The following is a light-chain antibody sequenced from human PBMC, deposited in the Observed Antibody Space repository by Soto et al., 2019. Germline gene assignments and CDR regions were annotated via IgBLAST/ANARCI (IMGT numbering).Light chain of an antibody. V-gene: IGLV1-40*01. CDR3: QSYDSSLCQNVI. Sequence: QSVLTQPPSVSGAPGQRVTISCTGSSSNIGAGYNVHWYQQVPGTVPKLLIYDNNHRPSGVPDRFSGSKSGTSASLAIAGLQADDEADYYCQSYDSSLCQNVIFGGGTKLTVL. CDR2: DNN. CDR1: SSNIGAGYN. J-gene: IGLJ2*01.